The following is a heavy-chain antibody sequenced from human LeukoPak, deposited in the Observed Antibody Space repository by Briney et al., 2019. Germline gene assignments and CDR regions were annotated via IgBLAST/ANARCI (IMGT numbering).Heavy chain of an antibody. Sequence: GGSLRLSCAASGFTFSDYYMSWIRQAPGKGLEWISYIRSNGRTIYYADSVKGRFTISRDNARKSVYLQMNSLRAEDTAIHYCARTQQWLVLGFDPWGQGTLVTVSS. V-gene: IGHV3-11*01. J-gene: IGHJ5*02. D-gene: IGHD6-19*01. CDR3: ARTQQWLVLGFDP. CDR2: IRSNGRTI. CDR1: GFTFSDYY.